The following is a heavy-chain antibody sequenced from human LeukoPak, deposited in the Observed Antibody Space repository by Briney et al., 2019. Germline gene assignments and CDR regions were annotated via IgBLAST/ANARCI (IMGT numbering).Heavy chain of an antibody. CDR3: ARVIRRPRAVTNNYGIDFDY. CDR2: IYHSGRT. Sequence: SETLSLTCTVSGYSISSGYYWGWIRQPPGKGLEWIGSIYHSGRTFYNPSLKSRVTISVDTSKNQFSLKLTSVTAADTAVYYCARVIRRPRAVTNNYGIDFDYWGQGTLVTVSS. V-gene: IGHV4-38-2*02. CDR1: GYSISSGYY. J-gene: IGHJ4*02. D-gene: IGHD5-18*01.